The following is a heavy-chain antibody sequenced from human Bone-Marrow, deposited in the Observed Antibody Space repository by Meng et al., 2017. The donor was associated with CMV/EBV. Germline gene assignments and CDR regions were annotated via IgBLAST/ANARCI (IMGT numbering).Heavy chain of an antibody. D-gene: IGHD6-6*01. CDR1: GYTFTSYG. V-gene: IGHV1-18*01. J-gene: IGHJ6*02. Sequence: ASVKVSCKASGYTFTSYGISWVRQAPGQGLEWMGWISAYNGNTNYAQKLQGRVTMTTDTSTSTAYMELRSLRSDDTAVYYCARGLVVYYYYYGMDVWGQGTTVTVSS. CDR3: ARGLVVYYYYYGMDV. CDR2: ISAYNGNT.